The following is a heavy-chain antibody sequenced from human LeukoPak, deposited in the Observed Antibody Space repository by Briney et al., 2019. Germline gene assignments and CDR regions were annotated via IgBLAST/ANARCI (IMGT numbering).Heavy chain of an antibody. Sequence: GGSLRLSCAASGFTFSSYTMNWVRQAPGKGLEWVSYISSSSSTIYYADSVKGRFTISRDNSKNTLYLQMNSLRAEDTAVYYCAKDYGVDFWSGSPRPSYYMDVWGKGTTVTVSS. CDR3: AKDYGVDFWSGSPRPSYYMDV. D-gene: IGHD3-3*01. CDR2: ISSSSSTI. V-gene: IGHV3-48*01. J-gene: IGHJ6*03. CDR1: GFTFSSYT.